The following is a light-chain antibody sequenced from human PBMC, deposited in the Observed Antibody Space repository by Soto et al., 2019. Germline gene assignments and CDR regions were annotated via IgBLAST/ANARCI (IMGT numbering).Light chain of an antibody. J-gene: IGKJ2*01. CDR3: LQYNNWPPFT. V-gene: IGKV3-15*01. CDR2: GVS. CDR1: QSVSSN. Sequence: EIVMTQSPATLSVSPGERATLSCRASQSVSSNLAWYQHKPGQAPRLLIYGVSTRATGIPGRFSGSGSGTDFTLTISSLQSEDFAVYYCLQYNNWPPFTFGQGTKLEIK.